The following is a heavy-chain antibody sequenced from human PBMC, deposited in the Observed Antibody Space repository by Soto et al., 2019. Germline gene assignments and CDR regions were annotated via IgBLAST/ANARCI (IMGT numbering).Heavy chain of an antibody. CDR3: ATEATFNSNYEDY. CDR1: GFTFSSYG. V-gene: IGHV3-30*03. CDR2: ISYDGSNK. D-gene: IGHD4-4*01. Sequence: QVQLVESGGGVVQPGRSLRLSCAASGFTFSSYGMHWVRQAPGKGLEWVAVISYDGSNKYYADSVKGRFTISRDNSKNTRYLQMNSLRAEDTAVYYCATEATFNSNYEDYRGQGTLVTVSS. J-gene: IGHJ4*02.